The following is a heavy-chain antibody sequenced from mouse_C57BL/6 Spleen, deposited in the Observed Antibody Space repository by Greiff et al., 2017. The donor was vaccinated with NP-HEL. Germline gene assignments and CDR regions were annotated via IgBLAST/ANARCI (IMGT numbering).Heavy chain of an antibody. CDR3: ARASSYRYFDV. J-gene: IGHJ1*03. D-gene: IGHD1-1*01. Sequence: EVKLMESEGGLVQPGSSMKLSCTASGFTLRDYYMAWVRQVPEKGLEWVANINYDGSSTYYLDSLKSRFIISRDNAKNILYLQMSSLKSEDTATYYCARASSYRYFDVWGTGTTVTVSS. V-gene: IGHV5-16*01. CDR2: INYDGSST. CDR1: GFTLRDYY.